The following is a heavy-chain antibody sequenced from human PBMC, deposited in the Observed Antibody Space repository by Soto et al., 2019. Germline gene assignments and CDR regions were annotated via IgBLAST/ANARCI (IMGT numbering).Heavy chain of an antibody. V-gene: IGHV3-30*18. Sequence: GGSLRLSCAASGFTFSSYGMHWVRQAPGKGLEWVAVISYDGSNKYYADSVKGRFTISRDNSKNTLYLQMNSLRAEDTAVYYCAKDFCIGRAVAATCHPDYWGQGTLVTVSS. CDR1: GFTFSSYG. D-gene: IGHD2-15*01. CDR2: ISYDGSNK. CDR3: AKDFCIGRAVAATCHPDY. J-gene: IGHJ4*02.